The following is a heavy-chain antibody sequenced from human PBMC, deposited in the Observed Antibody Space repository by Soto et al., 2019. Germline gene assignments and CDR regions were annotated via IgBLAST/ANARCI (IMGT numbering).Heavy chain of an antibody. CDR1: GYTFTIYD. J-gene: IGHJ4*02. V-gene: IGHV1-8*01. Sequence: ASVKVSCKASGYTFTIYDINWVRQATGQGLEWMGWMNPNSGNTGYAQKFQGRVTMTRNTSISTAYMELSSLRSEDTAVYYCARGYYDSSGYRIFDYWGQGTPVTRLL. CDR3: ARGYYDSSGYRIFDY. D-gene: IGHD3-22*01. CDR2: MNPNSGNT.